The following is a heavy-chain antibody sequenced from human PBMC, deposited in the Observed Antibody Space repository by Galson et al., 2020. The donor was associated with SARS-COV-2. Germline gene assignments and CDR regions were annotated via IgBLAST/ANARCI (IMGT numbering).Heavy chain of an antibody. CDR3: AGGLYSSSWFYYYYYGMDV. V-gene: IGHV3-23*01. D-gene: IGHD6-13*01. J-gene: IGHJ6*02. CDR2: ISCRGGST. CDR1: GFTFSSYA. Sequence: GGSLRLSCAASGFTFSSYAMSWARQAPGKGLEWVSAISCRGGSTYSADSVKVRFTISRDNSKNTLYLKMNSLRAEDTAVYYCAGGLYSSSWFYYYYYGMDVWGQGTTVTVSS.